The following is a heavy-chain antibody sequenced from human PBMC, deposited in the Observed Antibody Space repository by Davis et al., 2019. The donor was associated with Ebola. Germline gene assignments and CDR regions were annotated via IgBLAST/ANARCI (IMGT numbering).Heavy chain of an antibody. CDR1: GFTFSSYW. J-gene: IGHJ4*02. CDR3: ARSYSGGRIYDY. V-gene: IGHV3-7*03. D-gene: IGHD1-26*01. CDR2: IKQDGSEK. Sequence: GESLKISCAASGFTFSSYWMSWVRQAPGKGLEWVANIKQDGSEKYYVDSVKGRFSISRDNAKNSLYLQMNGLRAEDTAVYYCARSYSGGRIYDYWGQGTLVTVSS.